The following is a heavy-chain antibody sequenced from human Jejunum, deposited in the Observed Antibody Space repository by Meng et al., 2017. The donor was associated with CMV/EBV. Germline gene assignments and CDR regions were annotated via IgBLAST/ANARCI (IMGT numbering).Heavy chain of an antibody. CDR2: ISGSGDST. D-gene: IGHD3-3*01. J-gene: IGHJ4*02. V-gene: IGHV3-23*01. CDR1: GFIFSDYA. CDR3: AKNYDFPD. Sequence: EVQMLGSWGGLVQPGGSLRLSCAASGFIFSDYAMSWVRQAPGKGLEWVSSISGSGDSTNYADSVKGRFTISRDNSKNTLDLQMNSLRADDTAVYYCAKNYDFPDWGQGTLVTVSS.